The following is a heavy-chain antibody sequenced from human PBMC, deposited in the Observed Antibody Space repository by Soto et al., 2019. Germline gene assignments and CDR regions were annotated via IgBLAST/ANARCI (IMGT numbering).Heavy chain of an antibody. V-gene: IGHV1-69*06. CDR2: IIPIFGTP. Sequence: SVKVSCKASGGTFNNYVINWVRQAPGQGLEWMAGIIPIFGTPNYAQKFQGRVTITADKSTSTAYMELNSLRSEDTAVYYCAGRCDGTNCLAHFDYWGQGTLVTVSS. D-gene: IGHD2-2*01. CDR1: GGTFNNYV. CDR3: AGRCDGTNCLAHFDY. J-gene: IGHJ4*02.